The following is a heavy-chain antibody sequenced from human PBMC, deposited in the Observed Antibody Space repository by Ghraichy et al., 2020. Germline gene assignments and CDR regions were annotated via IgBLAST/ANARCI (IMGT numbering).Heavy chain of an antibody. CDR3: ARESSNHKWLRQRGWFDP. V-gene: IGHV4-39*02. CDR1: GGSISSSSYY. CDR2: IYYSGST. D-gene: IGHD5-12*01. J-gene: IGHJ5*02. Sequence: SETLSLTCTVSGGSISSSSYYWGWIRQPPGKGLEWIGSIYYSGSTYYNPSLKSRVTISVDTSKNQFSLKLSSVTAADTAVYYCARESSNHKWLRQRGWFDPWGQGTLVTVSS.